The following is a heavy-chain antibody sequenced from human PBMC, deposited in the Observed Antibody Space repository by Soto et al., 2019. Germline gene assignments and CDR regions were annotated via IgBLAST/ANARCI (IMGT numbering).Heavy chain of an antibody. CDR1: GYTLTELS. CDR3: ATGGAAAGIFDY. V-gene: IGHV1-24*01. D-gene: IGHD6-13*01. J-gene: IGHJ4*02. CDR2: FDPEDGET. Sequence: ASVKVSCKVSGYTLTELSMHWVRQAPGKGLEWMGGFDPEDGETTYAQKFQGRVTMTEDTSTDTAYMELSSLRSEDTAVYYCATGGAAAGIFDYWGQGTLVTVSS.